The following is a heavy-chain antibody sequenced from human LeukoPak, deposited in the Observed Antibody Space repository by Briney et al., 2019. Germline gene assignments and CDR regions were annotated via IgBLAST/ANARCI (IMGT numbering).Heavy chain of an antibody. V-gene: IGHV4-39*01. CDR1: GGSISSSSYY. CDR2: IYYSGST. CDR3: ARGLGTMIVVGTRPEWFDP. J-gene: IGHJ5*02. Sequence: PSETLSLTCTVSGGSISSSSYYWGWIRQPPGKGLEWIGSIYYSGSTYYNPSLKSRVTISVDTSKNQFSLKLSSVTAADTAVYYCARGLGTMIVVGTRPEWFDPWGQGTLVTVSS. D-gene: IGHD3-22*01.